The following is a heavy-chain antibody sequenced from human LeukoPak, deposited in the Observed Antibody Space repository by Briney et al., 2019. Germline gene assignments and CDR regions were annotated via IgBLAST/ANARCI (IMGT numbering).Heavy chain of an antibody. Sequence: SETLSLTFTVSGASIDRYYWSWVRQPPGKGLEWIGYIYYTGSTEYHPSLKSRVTISLDTSKNQFSLKLTSVTAADTAVYYCARVYQSAEYYFDYWGQGNLVSVSS. V-gene: IGHV4-59*01. CDR1: GASIDRYY. J-gene: IGHJ4*02. D-gene: IGHD2-2*01. CDR3: ARVYQSAEYYFDY. CDR2: IYYTGST.